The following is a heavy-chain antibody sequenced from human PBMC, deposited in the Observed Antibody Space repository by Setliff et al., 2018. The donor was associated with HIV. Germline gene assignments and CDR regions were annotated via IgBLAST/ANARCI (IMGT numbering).Heavy chain of an antibody. D-gene: IGHD6-19*01. CDR1: GFLFNDYA. CDR3: ARGLWLGTFDL. Sequence: GGSLRLSCETSGFLFNDYAMHWVRQAPGKGLEWVSGITWNGGVMGYVDSTRGRFTISRDNVRNSLYLQMDNLRAEDTATYYCARGLWLGTFDLWGQGTLVTVSS. V-gene: IGHV3-9*01. J-gene: IGHJ5*02. CDR2: ITWNGGVM.